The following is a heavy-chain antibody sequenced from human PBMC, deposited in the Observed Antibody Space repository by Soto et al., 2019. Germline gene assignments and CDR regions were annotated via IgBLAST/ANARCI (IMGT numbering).Heavy chain of an antibody. CDR2: INHSGST. D-gene: IGHD3-22*01. V-gene: IGHV4-34*01. CDR1: GGSFSGYY. Sequence: QVQLQQWGAGLLKPSETLSLTCAVYGGSFSGYYWNWIRQPPGKGLEWIGEINHSGSTNYNPSLKSRVTISVDTSKNQFSLKLSSVTAADTAVYYCARRYDSRPPAVWGQGTTVTVSS. CDR3: ARRYDSRPPAV. J-gene: IGHJ6*02.